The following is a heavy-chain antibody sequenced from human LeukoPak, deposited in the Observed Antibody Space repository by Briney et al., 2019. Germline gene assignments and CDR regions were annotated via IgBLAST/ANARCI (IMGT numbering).Heavy chain of an antibody. CDR1: GFTVSSNY. V-gene: IGHV3-53*01. J-gene: IGHJ4*02. CDR3: AREADIVGRDYFDY. Sequence: PGGSLRLSCAASGFTVSSNYMSWVRQAPGKGLEWVSVIYSGGSTYYADSVKGRFTISRDNSKNSLYLQMNSLRAEDTAVYYCAREADIVGRDYFDYWGQGTLVTVSS. D-gene: IGHD5-12*01. CDR2: IYSGGST.